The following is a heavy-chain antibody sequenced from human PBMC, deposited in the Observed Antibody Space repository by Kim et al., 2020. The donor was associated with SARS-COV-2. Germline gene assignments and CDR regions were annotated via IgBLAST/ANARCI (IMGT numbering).Heavy chain of an antibody. V-gene: IGHV3-43*01. CDR3: AKVMGRGDTAMPLGY. J-gene: IGHJ4*02. D-gene: IGHD5-18*01. Sequence: DSVKGRFTISRDNSKNSLYLQMNSLRTEDTALYYCAKVMGRGDTAMPLGYWGQGTLVTVSS.